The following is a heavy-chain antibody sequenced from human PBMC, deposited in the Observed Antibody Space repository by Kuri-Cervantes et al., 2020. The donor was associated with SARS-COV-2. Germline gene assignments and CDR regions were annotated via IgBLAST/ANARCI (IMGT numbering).Heavy chain of an antibody. CDR1: GYTFTSYG. CDR2: ISAYNGNT. D-gene: IGHD3-3*01. J-gene: IGHJ4*02. V-gene: IGHV1-18*01. Sequence: ASVKISCKASGYTFTSYGISWVRQAPGQGLEWMGWISAYNGNTNYAQKLQGRVTMTTGTSTSTAYMGLRSLRSDDTAVYYCARDAYYDFWSGYECDYWGQGTLVTVSS. CDR3: ARDAYYDFWSGYECDY.